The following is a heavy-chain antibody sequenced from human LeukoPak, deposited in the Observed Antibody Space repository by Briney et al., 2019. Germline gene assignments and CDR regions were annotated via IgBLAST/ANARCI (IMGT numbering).Heavy chain of an antibody. J-gene: IGHJ3*02. V-gene: IGHV1-2*02. D-gene: IGHD3-10*01. Sequence: ASVKVSCKASGYTFTSYDINWVRQATGQGLEWMGWINPNSGGTNYAQKFQGRVTMTRDTSISTAYMELSRLRSDDTAVYYCARESSGAFDIWGQGTMVTVPS. CDR2: INPNSGGT. CDR3: ARESSGAFDI. CDR1: GYTFTSYD.